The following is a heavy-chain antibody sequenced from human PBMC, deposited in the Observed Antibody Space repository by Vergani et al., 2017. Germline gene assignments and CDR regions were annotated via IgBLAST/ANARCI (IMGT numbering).Heavy chain of an antibody. CDR3: ARGSYDILTGYWDY. J-gene: IGHJ4*02. CDR1: GFTFDDYT. D-gene: IGHD3-9*01. Sequence: EVQLVESGGVVVQPGGSLRLSCAASGFTFDDYTMHWVRQAPGKGLEWVSLISWDGGSTYYADSVKGRFTISRDNSKNSLYLQMNSLRTEDTALYYCARGSYDILTGYWDYWGQGTLVTVSS. V-gene: IGHV3-43*01. CDR2: ISWDGGST.